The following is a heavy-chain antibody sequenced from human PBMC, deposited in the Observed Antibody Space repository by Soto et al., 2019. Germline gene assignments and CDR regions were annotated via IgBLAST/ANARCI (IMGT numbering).Heavy chain of an antibody. Sequence: QLQLQESGPGLVKPSETLSLTCTVSGGSISSSSYYWGWIRQPPGKGLEWIGSIYYSGSTYYNPSLKSRVTISVDTSKNQFSLKLSSVTAADTAVYYCARGKRNWLLPDYFDYWGQGTLVTVSS. CDR3: ARGKRNWLLPDYFDY. CDR1: GGSISSSSYY. V-gene: IGHV4-39*01. CDR2: IYYSGST. J-gene: IGHJ4*02. D-gene: IGHD3-9*01.